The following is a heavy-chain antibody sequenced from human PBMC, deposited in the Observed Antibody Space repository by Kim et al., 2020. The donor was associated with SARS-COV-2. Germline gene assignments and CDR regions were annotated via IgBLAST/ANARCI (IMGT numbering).Heavy chain of an antibody. CDR2: A. CDR3: ARTRGYSYGQ. Sequence: ANYAQKFQGRVTITADESTSTAYMELSSLRSEDTAVYYCARTRGYSYGQWGQGTLVTVSS. V-gene: IGHV1-69*01. D-gene: IGHD5-18*01. J-gene: IGHJ4*02.